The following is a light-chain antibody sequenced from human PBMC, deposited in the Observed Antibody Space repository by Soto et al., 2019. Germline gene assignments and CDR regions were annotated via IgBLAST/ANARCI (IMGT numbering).Light chain of an antibody. CDR3: QQSSNWPST. J-gene: IGKJ5*01. CDR2: SAS. Sequence: DIQMTQSPSSLSASVGDRITITCRASQDISNFLTWYQQTPGKAPTLLIHSASSLQSGVPSRFSGSGTGTDFTLTISSLQPEDFAIYYCQQSSNWPSTFGQGTRLEIK. V-gene: IGKV1-12*02. CDR1: QDISNF.